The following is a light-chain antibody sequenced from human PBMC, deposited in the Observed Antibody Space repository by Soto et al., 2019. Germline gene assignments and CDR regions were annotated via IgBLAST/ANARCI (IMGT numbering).Light chain of an antibody. CDR1: SSDAGGYNY. V-gene: IGLV2-11*01. CDR2: DVS. Sequence: QSALTQPRSVSGSPGQSVTISCTGTSSDAGGYNYVSWYQQHPNKAPKLMISDVSRRPSGVPDRFSGSKSGNTASLTISGLQDEDEADYYSCSYAGSYTLGVFGTGTKLTVL. CDR3: CSYAGSYTLGV. J-gene: IGLJ1*01.